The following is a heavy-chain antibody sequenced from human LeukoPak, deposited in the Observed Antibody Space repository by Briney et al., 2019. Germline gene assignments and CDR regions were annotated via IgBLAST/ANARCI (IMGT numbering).Heavy chain of an antibody. CDR1: GYIFTSYW. CDR2: INPSNSYS. CDR3: ARGGWLDDY. Sequence: HGESLKISCKGSGYIFTSYWISWVRQMPAKGLEWMGRINPSNSYSNYNPSFQGHVTFSVDKSIATAYLQWTTLTASDTAMYYCARGGWLDDYWGQGTLVTVSS. V-gene: IGHV5-10-1*01. D-gene: IGHD6-19*01. J-gene: IGHJ4*02.